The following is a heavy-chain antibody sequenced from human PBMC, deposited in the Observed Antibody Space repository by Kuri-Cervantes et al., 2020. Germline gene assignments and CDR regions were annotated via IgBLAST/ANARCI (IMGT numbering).Heavy chain of an antibody. CDR2: IYYSGST. CDR1: GGSISSYY. J-gene: IGHJ4*02. CDR3: ARERLYSYGSMGPDY. Sequence: SETLSLTCTVSGGSISSYYWSWIRQPPGKGLEWIGYIYYSGSTNYNPSLKSRVTISVDTSKNQFSLKLSSVTAADTAVYYCARERLYSYGSMGPDYWGQGTLVTVSS. D-gene: IGHD5-18*01. V-gene: IGHV4-59*01.